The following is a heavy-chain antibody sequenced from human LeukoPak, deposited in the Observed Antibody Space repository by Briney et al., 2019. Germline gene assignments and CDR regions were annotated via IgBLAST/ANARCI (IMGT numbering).Heavy chain of an antibody. CDR3: AKRPADCGSIGCPLINHYYYGMDV. CDR1: GFSFSSYA. CDR2: ICGSGGST. D-gene: IGHD2-2*01. J-gene: IGHJ6*02. Sequence: GGSLRLSCAASGFSFSSYAMSWVRQAPGKGLEWVSGICGSGGSTYYADCVKGRFTISRDNSRNTLYLQMNSLRAEDTAVYFCAKRPADCGSIGCPLINHYYYGMDVWGQGTTVTVSS. V-gene: IGHV3-23*01.